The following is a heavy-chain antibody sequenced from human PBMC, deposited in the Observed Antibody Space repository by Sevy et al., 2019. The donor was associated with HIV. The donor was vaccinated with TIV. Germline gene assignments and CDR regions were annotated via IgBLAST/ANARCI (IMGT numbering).Heavy chain of an antibody. D-gene: IGHD3-3*01. CDR1: GFTFDSYA. V-gene: IGHV3-23*01. CDR2: VSGRGGST. J-gene: IGHJ6*02. CDR3: ARRPDLGVVIPTGVMDV. Sequence: GGSVRLSCVASGFTFDSYAMSWVRQAPGKGLQWVSVVSGRGGSTYYAESVKGRFTISRDNSKNTMYLQMNSLRAEDTAVYYFARRPDLGVVIPTGVMDVWGQGTTVTVSS.